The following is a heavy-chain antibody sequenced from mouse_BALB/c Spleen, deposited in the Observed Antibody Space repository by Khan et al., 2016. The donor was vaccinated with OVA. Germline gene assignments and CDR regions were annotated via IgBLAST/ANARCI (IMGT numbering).Heavy chain of an antibody. CDR2: INPTSGYT. V-gene: IGHV1-7*01. CDR1: GYTFTSYW. CDR3: ARDRIDY. J-gene: IGHJ2*01. Sequence: VQLQQSGAELAKPGASVKMSCKASGYTFTSYWMHWIKQRPGQGLELIGYINPTSGYTDYNQKFKDKATLTADKSSSTAYMQLSSLTSDDSAVYYCARDRIDYWGQGTALTVSS.